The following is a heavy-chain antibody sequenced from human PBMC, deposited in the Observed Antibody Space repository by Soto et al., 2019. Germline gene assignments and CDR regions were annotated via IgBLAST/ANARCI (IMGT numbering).Heavy chain of an antibody. CDR2: IYPGDSET. CDR3: AGLGFPGAIYFDS. Sequence: PGESLKISCKGSGYNFTTFWIGWVRQMPGKGLEWMGIIYPGDSETKYSPDFEGQVTISADRSTNTAYLQWRSLRASDTAMYYCAGLGFPGAIYFDSWGLGTLVTVSS. CDR1: GYNFTTFW. V-gene: IGHV5-51*01. J-gene: IGHJ4*02.